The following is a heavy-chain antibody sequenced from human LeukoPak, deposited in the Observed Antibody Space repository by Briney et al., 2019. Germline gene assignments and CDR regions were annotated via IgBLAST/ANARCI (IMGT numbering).Heavy chain of an antibody. V-gene: IGHV1-69*13. CDR3: ARVRDIVVVPAAMPYNWFDP. J-gene: IGHJ5*02. CDR1: GGTFSSYA. CDR2: IIPIFGTA. Sequence: SVKVSCKASGGTFSSYAISWVRQAPGQGLEWMGGIIPIFGTANYAQKFQGRVTITADESTSTAYMELSSLRPEDTAVYYCARVRDIVVVPAAMPYNWFDPWGQGTLVTVSS. D-gene: IGHD2-2*01.